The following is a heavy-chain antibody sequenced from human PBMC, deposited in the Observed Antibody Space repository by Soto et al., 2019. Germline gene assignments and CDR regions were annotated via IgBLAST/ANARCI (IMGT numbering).Heavy chain of an antibody. Sequence: PSQTLSLTCAISGDSVSSNSAAWNWIRQSPSRGLEWLGRTYYRSKWYNDYAVSVKSRITINPDTSKNQFSLQLNSVTPEDTAVYYCARVIAVGWRTAVAGTRYYYGMDVWGQGTTVTVSS. CDR3: ARVIAVGWRTAVAGTRYYYGMDV. CDR1: GDSVSSNSAA. J-gene: IGHJ6*02. CDR2: TYYRSKWYN. D-gene: IGHD6-19*01. V-gene: IGHV6-1*01.